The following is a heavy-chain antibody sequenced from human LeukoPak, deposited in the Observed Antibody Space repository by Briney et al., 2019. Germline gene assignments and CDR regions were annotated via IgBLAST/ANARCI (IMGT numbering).Heavy chain of an antibody. J-gene: IGHJ5*02. CDR2: IYWDDEK. V-gene: IGHV2-5*02. D-gene: IGHD3-10*01. Sequence: SGPTLVNPTQTLTLTCTFSGFSLSTSGVGVGWIRQPPGKALQWFALIYWDDEKYYSPSLKSRLSISRDTSRNQVVLTMTNMDPLDTATYFCAHSYYFGSRSYYNVWFAPWGLGTLVTVSS. CDR3: AHSYYFGSRSYYNVWFAP. CDR1: GFSLSTSGVG.